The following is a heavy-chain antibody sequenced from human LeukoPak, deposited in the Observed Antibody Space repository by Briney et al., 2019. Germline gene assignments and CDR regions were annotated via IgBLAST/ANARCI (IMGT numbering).Heavy chain of an antibody. V-gene: IGHV3-23*01. CDR2: ISGSGGST. CDR3: AKRWDDILSGFDY. J-gene: IGHJ4*02. CDR1: GFPFSTYA. D-gene: IGHD3-9*01. Sequence: GGSLRLSCAASGFPFSTYAMNWVRQAPGKGLEWVSAISGSGGSTYYADSVKGRFTISRDNSKNTLYLQMNSLRAEDTALYYCAKRWDDILSGFDYWGQGTLVTVSS.